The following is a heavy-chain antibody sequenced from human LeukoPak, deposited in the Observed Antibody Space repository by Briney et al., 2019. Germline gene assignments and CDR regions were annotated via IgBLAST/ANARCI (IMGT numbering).Heavy chain of an antibody. Sequence: PSETLSLTCTVSGGSISSSSYYWGWIRQPPGTGLEWIGSIYYSGSTYYNPSLKSRVTISVDTSKNQFSLKLSSVTAADTAVYYCARGGGYNHALDYWGQGTLVTVSS. CDR3: ARGGGYNHALDY. J-gene: IGHJ4*02. V-gene: IGHV4-39*07. CDR1: GGSISSSSYY. D-gene: IGHD5-24*01. CDR2: IYYSGST.